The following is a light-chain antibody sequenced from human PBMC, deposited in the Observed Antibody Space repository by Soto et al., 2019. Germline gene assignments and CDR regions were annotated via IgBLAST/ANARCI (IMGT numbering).Light chain of an antibody. CDR1: QGIGNT. CDR2: GAS. Sequence: EIVITQSPATLSVSPGEGATLSCRASQGIGNTLAWYQQKPGHTPRLLIYGASIRATGVPDRFSGSGSGTDFTLTINSLQSEDFAVYYCQQYVNRPHTLGGGTKVESK. V-gene: IGKV3-15*01. CDR3: QQYVNRPHT. J-gene: IGKJ4*01.